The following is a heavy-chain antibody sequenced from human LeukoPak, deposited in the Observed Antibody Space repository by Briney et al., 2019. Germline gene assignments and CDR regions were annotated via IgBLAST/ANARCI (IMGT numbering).Heavy chain of an antibody. CDR1: GFTFRSHG. CDR3: ARDHVYGGADY. D-gene: IGHD5/OR15-5a*01. Sequence: PGESLRLSCAASGFTFRSHGIHWVRQAPGKGLEWVAGIWYDGSDKYYADSVKGRFTISRDNSKSSLLLQMNSLRTEDTALYCCARDHVYGGADYWGQGTLVTVSS. V-gene: IGHV3-33*01. CDR2: IWYDGSDK. J-gene: IGHJ4*02.